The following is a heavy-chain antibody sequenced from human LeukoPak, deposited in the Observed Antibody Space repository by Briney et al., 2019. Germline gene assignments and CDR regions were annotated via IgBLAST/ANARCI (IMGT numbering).Heavy chain of an antibody. CDR1: GGSISSGGYY. CDR3: ARDLRVPGKYYFDY. D-gene: IGHD3-10*01. Sequence: SETLSLTCTVSGGSISSGGYYWSWIRQHPGKGLEWIGYIYYSGSTYYNPSLKSRVTISVDTSKNQFSLKLSSVTAADTAVYYCARDLRVPGKYYFDYWGQGTLVTVSS. CDR2: IYYSGST. J-gene: IGHJ4*02. V-gene: IGHV4-61*08.